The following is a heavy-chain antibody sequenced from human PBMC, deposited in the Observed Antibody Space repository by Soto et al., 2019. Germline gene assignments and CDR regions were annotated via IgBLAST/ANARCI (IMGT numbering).Heavy chain of an antibody. CDR2: ISSSSSYI. V-gene: IGHV3-21*01. Sequence: GGSLRLSCAASGFTFSSYSMNWVRQAPGKGLEWVSSISSSSSYIYYADSVKGRFTISRDNSKNSLYLQMNSLRAEDTAVYYCARGPSGSYYQKVYFDYWGQGTLVTVSS. CDR3: ARGPSGSYYQKVYFDY. CDR1: GFTFSSYS. J-gene: IGHJ4*02. D-gene: IGHD1-26*01.